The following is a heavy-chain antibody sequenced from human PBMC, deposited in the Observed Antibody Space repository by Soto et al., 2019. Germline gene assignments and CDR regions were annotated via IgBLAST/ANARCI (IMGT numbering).Heavy chain of an antibody. V-gene: IGHV3-33*01. CDR3: XXXXXGDYVGWFDP. CDR1: GFTFSSYG. J-gene: IGHJ5*02. D-gene: IGHD4-17*01. Sequence: QVQLVESGGGVVQPGRSLRLSCAASGFTFSSYGMHWVRQAPGKGLEWVXXXXXXXXXXXXADXVKGRFTISRDNSKXXXXXXXXXXXXXXXXXXXXXXXXXGDYVGWFDPWGQGTLVTVSS. CDR2: XXXXXXXX.